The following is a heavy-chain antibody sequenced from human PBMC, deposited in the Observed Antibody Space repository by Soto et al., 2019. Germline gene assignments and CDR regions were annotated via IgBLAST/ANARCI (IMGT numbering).Heavy chain of an antibody. Sequence: LSLTCTVSGGSISSGDYYWSWIRQPPGKGLEWIGYIYYSGSTYYNPSLKSRVTISVDTSKNQFSLKLSSVTAPYTAVYYCARDGATHGWCDAWGQGTLVTVSS. CDR2: IYYSGST. J-gene: IGHJ5*02. CDR3: ARDGATHGWCDA. D-gene: IGHD5-12*01. CDR1: GGSISSGDYY. V-gene: IGHV4-30-4*01.